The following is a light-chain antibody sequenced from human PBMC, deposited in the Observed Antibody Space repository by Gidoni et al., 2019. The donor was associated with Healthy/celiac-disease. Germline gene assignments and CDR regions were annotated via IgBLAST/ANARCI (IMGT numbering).Light chain of an antibody. Sequence: DIHMTQSPSSLSASVGDRVTITCRASQSISSYLNWYQQKPGKAPKLLIYAASSLQSGVPSRFSGSGSGTDFTLTISSLQPEDFATYYWQQSYSTLCSFGQGTKLEIK. V-gene: IGKV1-39*01. CDR1: QSISSY. J-gene: IGKJ2*04. CDR2: AAS. CDR3: QQSYSTLCS.